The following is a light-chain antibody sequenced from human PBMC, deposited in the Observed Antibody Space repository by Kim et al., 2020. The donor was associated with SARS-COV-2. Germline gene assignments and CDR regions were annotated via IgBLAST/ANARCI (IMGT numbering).Light chain of an antibody. V-gene: IGLV1-44*01. CDR3: AAWDDSLYNWE. CDR2: SNS. J-gene: IGLJ3*02. Sequence: QSVLTQPPSASGTPGQRVTISCSGSSSDIGSNTVTWYQHLPGTAPKLLIYSNSQRPSGVPDRFSGSKSGTSASLAISGLQSEDEADYYCAAWDDSLYNWEFRGWTQLTVL. CDR1: SSDIGSNT.